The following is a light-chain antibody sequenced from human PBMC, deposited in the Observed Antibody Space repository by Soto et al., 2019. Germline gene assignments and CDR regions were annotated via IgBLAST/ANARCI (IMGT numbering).Light chain of an antibody. J-gene: IGLJ1*01. CDR3: QVWDSDNNPFYV. Sequence: SYELTQTPSLSVAPGQTARITCGGHNIESKSVHWYQQKPGQAPVLVVYDDSDRPSGIPERFSGSNSGNTATLIISTAEAGDEADYYCQVWDSDNNPFYVFGAGTRSPS. CDR2: DDS. CDR1: NIESKS. V-gene: IGLV3-21*02.